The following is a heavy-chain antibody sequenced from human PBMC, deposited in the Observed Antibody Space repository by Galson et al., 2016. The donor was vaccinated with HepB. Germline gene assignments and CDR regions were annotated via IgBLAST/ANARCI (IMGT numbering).Heavy chain of an antibody. Sequence: SETLSLTCAVNGGSFSGYFWGWIRQSPGKGLEWIGEISQGGTTNYNPSLKSRVTLLVDTSKNQFSLAVTSVTAADTSVYFCARGKGRKGATSYRYWYYDVWGRGAPVTVSS. V-gene: IGHV4-34*01. D-gene: IGHD2-21*01. J-gene: IGHJ2*01. CDR1: GGSFSGYF. CDR3: ARGKGRKGATSYRYWYYDV. CDR2: ISQGGTT.